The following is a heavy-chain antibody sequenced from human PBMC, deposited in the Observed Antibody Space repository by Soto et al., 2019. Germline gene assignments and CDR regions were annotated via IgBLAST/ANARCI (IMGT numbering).Heavy chain of an antibody. CDR2: INEDGSEK. CDR3: ARGDNPEY. D-gene: IGHD1-1*01. V-gene: IGHV3-7*01. Sequence: EVQLVESGGGLVQPGGSLRLSCAASGFTFSSHWMTWVRQAPGKGLEWVANINEDGSEKSYVDSVKGRFPISRDNAKNSLYLQMNSLSAEDTALFYCARGDNPEYWGQGTLVTVSA. J-gene: IGHJ4*02. CDR1: GFTFSSHW.